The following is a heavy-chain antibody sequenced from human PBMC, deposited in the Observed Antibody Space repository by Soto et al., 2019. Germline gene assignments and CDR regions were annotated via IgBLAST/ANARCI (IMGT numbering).Heavy chain of an antibody. V-gene: IGHV3-23*01. CDR2: ISGSGGST. J-gene: IGHJ5*02. D-gene: IGHD2-2*01. CDR1: GFTFSSYA. Sequence: GGSLRLSCAASGFTFSSYAMSWVRQAPGKGLEWVSAISGSGGSTYYADSVKGRFTISRDNAKNTLYLQMNSLRAEDTAVYYCARDGPYCSSTSCYDRFDPWGQGTLVTVSS. CDR3: ARDGPYCSSTSCYDRFDP.